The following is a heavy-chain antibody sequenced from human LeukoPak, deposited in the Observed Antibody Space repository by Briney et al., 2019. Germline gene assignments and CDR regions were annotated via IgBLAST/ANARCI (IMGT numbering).Heavy chain of an antibody. CDR2: IFHSGST. D-gene: IGHD4-17*01. Sequence: SETLSLTCSVSGYSISSGFYWGWIRQPPGKGLEWIGSIFHSGSTYYKSSLKSRVTISVDTSKNQFSLKLSSVTAADTAVYYCARETTVWYYFDYWGQGTLVTVSS. V-gene: IGHV4-38-2*02. CDR1: GYSISSGFY. CDR3: ARETTVWYYFDY. J-gene: IGHJ4*02.